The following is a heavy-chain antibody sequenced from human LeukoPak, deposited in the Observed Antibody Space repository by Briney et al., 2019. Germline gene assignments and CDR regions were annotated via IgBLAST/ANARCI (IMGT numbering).Heavy chain of an antibody. V-gene: IGHV1-8*01. J-gene: IGHJ4*02. Sequence: ASVKVSCKASGYTFTSYDINWVRQATGQGLEWMGWMNPNSGNTGYAQKFQGRVTMTRNNSISTAYMELSSLRSEDTAVYYCARGLHYYDSIAWGYWGQGTLVTVSS. CDR2: MNPNSGNT. CDR1: GYTFTSYD. D-gene: IGHD3-22*01. CDR3: ARGLHYYDSIAWGY.